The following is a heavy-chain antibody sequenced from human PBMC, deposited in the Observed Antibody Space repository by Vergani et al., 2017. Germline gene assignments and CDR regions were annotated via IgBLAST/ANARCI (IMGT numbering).Heavy chain of an antibody. D-gene: IGHD2-2*01. CDR3: ARDPDIVVVPAAPYYYYYYGMDV. V-gene: IGHV1-18*04. CDR1: GHTFTSYG. Sequence: QVQLVQSGAEVKKPGASVKVSCKASGHTFTSYGISWVRQAPGQGLEWMGWISAYNGNTNYAQKLQGRVTMTTDTSTSTAYMELRSLRSDDTAVYYCARDPDIVVVPAAPYYYYYYGMDVWGQXP. CDR2: ISAYNGNT. J-gene: IGHJ6*02.